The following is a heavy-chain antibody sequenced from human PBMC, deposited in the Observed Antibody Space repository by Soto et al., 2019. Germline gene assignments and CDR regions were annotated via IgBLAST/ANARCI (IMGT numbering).Heavy chain of an antibody. CDR3: ARAGSGGYSSSWNDAFDI. CDR1: GYTFTGYY. J-gene: IGHJ3*02. CDR2: INPNSGGT. V-gene: IGHV1-2*04. D-gene: IGHD6-13*01. Sequence: ASVKVSCKASGYTFTGYYMHWVRQAPGQGLEWMGWINPNSGGTNYAQKFQGWVTMTRDTSISTTYMELSRLRSDDTAVYYCARAGSGGYSSSWNDAFDIWGQGTMVTVSS.